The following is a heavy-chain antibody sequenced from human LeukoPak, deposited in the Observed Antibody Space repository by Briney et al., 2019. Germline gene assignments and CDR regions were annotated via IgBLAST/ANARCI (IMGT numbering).Heavy chain of an antibody. CDR3: ARDLQVYDYFSSGVDY. V-gene: IGHV1-18*01. CDR2: ISAYNGNT. D-gene: IGHD5-12*01. J-gene: IGHJ4*02. CDR1: GYTFTSYG. Sequence: ASVKVSCKASGYTFTSYGISWVRQAPGQGLEWMGWISAYNGNTNYAQKLQGRVTMTTDTSTSTACMELRSLRSDDTAVYYCARDLQVYDYFSSGVDYWGQGTLVTVSS.